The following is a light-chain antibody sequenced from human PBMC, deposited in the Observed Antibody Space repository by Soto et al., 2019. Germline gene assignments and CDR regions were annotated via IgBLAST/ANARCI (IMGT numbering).Light chain of an antibody. CDR1: ESGDKY. Sequence: SYELTQPPSVSVSPGQTASIACSGDESGDKYVCWYQQKPGQSPVLVIYQNNKRPSGIPERFSGSNSGNTATLTISGTQAMDEADYYCQAWDSSTAVFGTGTKLTVL. J-gene: IGLJ1*01. CDR3: QAWDSSTAV. V-gene: IGLV3-1*01. CDR2: QNN.